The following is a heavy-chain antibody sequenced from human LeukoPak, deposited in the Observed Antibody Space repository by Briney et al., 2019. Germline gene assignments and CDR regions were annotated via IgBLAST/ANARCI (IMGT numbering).Heavy chain of an antibody. Sequence: PGGSLRLSCAASRFTFSSYWMHWVRQAPGKGLVWVSRINSDGSTTTYADSVKGRFTISRDNAKNTLYLQMNSLRVEDTAVYYCARGGSYNSGWYEIDYWGQGTLVTVSP. V-gene: IGHV3-74*01. J-gene: IGHJ4*02. CDR2: INSDGSTT. CDR3: ARGGSYNSGWYEIDY. D-gene: IGHD6-19*01. CDR1: RFTFSSYW.